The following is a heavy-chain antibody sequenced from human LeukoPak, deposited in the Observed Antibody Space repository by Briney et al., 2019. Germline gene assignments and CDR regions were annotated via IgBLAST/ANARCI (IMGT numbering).Heavy chain of an antibody. CDR2: IYYSGST. D-gene: IGHD3-10*01. Sequence: PSETLSLTCTVSGGSISSYYWSWIRQPPGKGLEWIGYIYYSGSTNYNPSLKSRVTISVDMSKNQFSLKLSSVTAADTAVYYCARASYGSGSYELDWFDPWGQGTLVTVSS. V-gene: IGHV4-59*08. J-gene: IGHJ5*02. CDR3: ARASYGSGSYELDWFDP. CDR1: GGSISSYY.